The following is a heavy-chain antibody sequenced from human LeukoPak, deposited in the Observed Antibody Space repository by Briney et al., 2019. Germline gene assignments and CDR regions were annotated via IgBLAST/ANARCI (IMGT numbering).Heavy chain of an antibody. Sequence: PSETLSLTCTVSGGSIRNSSYYWGWIRQPTGKGLEWIGSIYYSGSTYYNPSLKSRVTISVDTSKNQFSLKLTPVTAADTAVYYCARHGHHGDHDYWGQGTLVTVSS. CDR3: ARHGHHGDHDY. CDR1: GGSIRNSSYY. CDR2: IYYSGST. D-gene: IGHD2-21*02. V-gene: IGHV4-39*01. J-gene: IGHJ4*02.